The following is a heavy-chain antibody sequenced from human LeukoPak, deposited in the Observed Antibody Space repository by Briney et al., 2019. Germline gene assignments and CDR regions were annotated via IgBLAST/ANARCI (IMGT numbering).Heavy chain of an antibody. V-gene: IGHV4-39*01. J-gene: IGHJ4*02. D-gene: IGHD6-13*01. CDR2: IYYSGST. CDR3: ARQAGIAAAAAFDY. CDR1: GGSISSSSYY. Sequence: SETLSLTCTVPGGSISSSSYYWGWIRQPPGKGLEWIGSIYYSGSTYYNPSLKSRVTISVDTSKNQFSLKLSSVTAADTAVYYCARQAGIAAAAAFDYWGQGTLVTVSS.